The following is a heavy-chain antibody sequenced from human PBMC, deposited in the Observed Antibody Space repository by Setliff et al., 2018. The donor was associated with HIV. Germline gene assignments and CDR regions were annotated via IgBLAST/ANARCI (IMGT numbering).Heavy chain of an antibody. V-gene: IGHV1-24*01. J-gene: IGHJ4*02. CDR2: FDPEDGET. D-gene: IGHD3-16*01. CDR1: GSTLTELS. Sequence: ASVKVSCKASGSTLTELSMHWVRQAPGKGLEWMGSFDPEDGETIYAQKFQGRVTITADESTSTAYMELSSLRSADTAVYYCARGDMIAFGGIGPFDYWGQGTLVTVSS. CDR3: ARGDMIAFGGIGPFDY.